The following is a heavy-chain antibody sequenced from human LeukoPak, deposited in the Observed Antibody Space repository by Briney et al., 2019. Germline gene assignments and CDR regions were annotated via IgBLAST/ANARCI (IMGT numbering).Heavy chain of an antibody. CDR2: IYYSGST. J-gene: IGHJ6*02. Sequence: PSETLSLTCTVSGGSISSYYWNWIRQPPGKGLEWIGYIYYSGSTNYNPSLKSRVTISVDTSKNQFSLKLSSVTAADTAVYYCARRHYYGSGGDCGMDVWGPGTTVTVSS. D-gene: IGHD3-10*01. CDR1: GGSISSYY. CDR3: ARRHYYGSGGDCGMDV. V-gene: IGHV4-59*08.